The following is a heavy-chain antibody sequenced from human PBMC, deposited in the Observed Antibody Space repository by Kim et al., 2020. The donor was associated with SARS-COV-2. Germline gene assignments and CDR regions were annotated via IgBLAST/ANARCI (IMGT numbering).Heavy chain of an antibody. J-gene: IGHJ3*02. CDR2: IYYSGST. CDR3: ARDRLLGGAFDI. V-gene: IGHV4-59*01. Sequence: SETLSLTCTVSGGSISSYYWSWIRQPPGKGLEWIGYIYYSGSTNYNPSLKSRVTISVDTSKNQFSLKLSSVTAADTAVYYCARDRLLGGAFDIWGQGTMV. CDR1: GGSISSYY. D-gene: IGHD3-16*01.